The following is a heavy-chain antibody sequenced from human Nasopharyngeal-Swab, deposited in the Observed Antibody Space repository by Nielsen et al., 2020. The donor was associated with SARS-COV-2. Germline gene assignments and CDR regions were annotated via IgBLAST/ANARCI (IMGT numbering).Heavy chain of an antibody. Sequence: GESLTISCAASGFTFTSYAMNWVRHAPGKGLEWVSGMSGRGEKTYYAESVKGRFTISRDISKNTLYLQMNGLRAEDTAVYYCAKDSGAGFCDDGSCFPTNHWGLGTLVTVSS. D-gene: IGHD2-15*01. V-gene: IGHV3-23*01. CDR2: MSGRGEKT. CDR1: GFTFTSYA. CDR3: AKDSGAGFCDDGSCFPTNH. J-gene: IGHJ5*02.